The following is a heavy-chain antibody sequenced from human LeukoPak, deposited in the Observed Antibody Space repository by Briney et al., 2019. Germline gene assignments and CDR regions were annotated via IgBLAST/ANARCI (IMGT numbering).Heavy chain of an antibody. V-gene: IGHV3-13*01. CDR1: GFTFSSYD. Sequence: GGSLRLSCAASGFTFSSYDMHWVRQATGKGLEWVSAIGTAGDTYYPGSVKGRFTISSENAKNSLYLQMNSLRAGDTAVYYCARVVSDSSGYPYFDYWGQGTLVTVSS. CDR3: ARVVSDSSGYPYFDY. D-gene: IGHD3-22*01. CDR2: IGTAGDT. J-gene: IGHJ4*02.